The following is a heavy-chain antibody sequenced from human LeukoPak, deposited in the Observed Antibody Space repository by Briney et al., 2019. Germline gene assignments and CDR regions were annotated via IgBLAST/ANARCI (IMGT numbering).Heavy chain of an antibody. J-gene: IGHJ3*02. CDR1: GYTFTGYY. V-gene: IGHV1-2*02. CDR3: ARKPLWFGERDNAFDI. CDR2: INPNSGGT. Sequence: EASVTVSCKASGYTFTGYYMHWVRQAPGQGLEWMGWINPNSGGTNYAQKFQGRVTMTRDTSISTAYMELSRLRSDDTAAYYCARKPLWFGERDNAFDIWGQGTMVTVSS. D-gene: IGHD3-10*01.